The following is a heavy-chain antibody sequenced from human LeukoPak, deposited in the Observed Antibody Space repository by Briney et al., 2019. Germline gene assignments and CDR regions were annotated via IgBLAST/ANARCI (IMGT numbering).Heavy chain of an antibody. CDR1: GGTFSSYT. Sequence: GASVKVSCKASGGTFSSYTISWVRQAPGQGLEWMEGIVPIFGTANYAQKFQGRVTITADASTSTAYMELSSLRSEDTAVYYCARHPPPHGDIVVVPAAIPDYNWFDPWGQGTLVTVSS. D-gene: IGHD2-2*02. CDR3: ARHPPPHGDIVVVPAAIPDYNWFDP. CDR2: IVPIFGTA. V-gene: IGHV1-69*13. J-gene: IGHJ5*02.